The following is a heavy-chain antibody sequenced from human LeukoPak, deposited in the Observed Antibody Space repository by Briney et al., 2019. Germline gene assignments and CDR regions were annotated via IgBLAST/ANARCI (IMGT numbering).Heavy chain of an antibody. CDR1: GGSFSDYY. Sequence: PSETLSLTCAVYGGSFSDYYWAWIRQPPGKGLEWSGEINHNGGINYNPSLKSRVTLSLDTSMNHVSLRLTSVTAADTGVYYCARGFLAHFYGSISHDYWGQGTLVSVSS. V-gene: IGHV4-34*01. CDR2: INHNGGI. D-gene: IGHD3-10*01. CDR3: ARGFLAHFYGSISHDY. J-gene: IGHJ4*02.